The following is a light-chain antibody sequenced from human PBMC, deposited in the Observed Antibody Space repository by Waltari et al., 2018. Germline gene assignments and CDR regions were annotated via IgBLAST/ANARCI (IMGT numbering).Light chain of an antibody. CDR2: EVS. J-gene: IGLJ3*02. Sequence: QSALTQPASVSGSPGQSITISCTGTSSAVGGYNYVSWYQQHPGQAPKLMIYEVSNRPSGVSKCFSCATSGNPSSLTISGLQAEDEADYYCSAYTSSSTLVLGGGTKLTVL. V-gene: IGLV2-14*01. CDR1: SSAVGGYNY. CDR3: SAYTSSSTLV.